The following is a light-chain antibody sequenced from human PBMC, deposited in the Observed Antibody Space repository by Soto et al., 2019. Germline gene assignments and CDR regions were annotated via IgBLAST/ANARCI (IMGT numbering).Light chain of an antibody. J-gene: IGKJ4*01. V-gene: IGKV3-11*01. CDR2: EAS. CDR1: QCVGNN. Sequence: EIVLTQSPATLSLSPGERATLSCRASQCVGNNLAWYQQKPGQAPGLLIYEASTRATGIPARFSGSGSGTDFTLTISSLEPEDFAVYYCQQHANWPLTFGGGTKVEIK. CDR3: QQHANWPLT.